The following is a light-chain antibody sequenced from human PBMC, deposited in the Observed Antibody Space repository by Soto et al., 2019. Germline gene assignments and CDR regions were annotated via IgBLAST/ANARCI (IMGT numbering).Light chain of an antibody. CDR3: QQRSSWPLT. CDR1: QSVSIY. Sequence: EIVLTQSPATLSLSPGERATLSCRASQSVSIYLAWYQQKPGQAPRLLIYDASNRVIGIPARFSGSGSGTDFSLTISSLEPEDFAVYYCQQRSSWPLTFGGGTKVDIK. V-gene: IGKV3-11*01. CDR2: DAS. J-gene: IGKJ4*01.